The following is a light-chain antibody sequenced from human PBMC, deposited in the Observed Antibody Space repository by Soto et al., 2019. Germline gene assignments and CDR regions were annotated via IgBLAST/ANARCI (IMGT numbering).Light chain of an antibody. CDR1: DNIAKY. Sequence: DIQTTQSPSSLSASVGDRVTITCRTSDNIAKYLNWYQQKPGQVPKLLIVAASRLQSGVPTRFSGSGSGTDFTLTINNLQPEDFATYYCQESYSAPPWTFGKGTKVDIK. CDR3: QESYSAPPWT. J-gene: IGKJ1*01. V-gene: IGKV1-39*01. CDR2: AAS.